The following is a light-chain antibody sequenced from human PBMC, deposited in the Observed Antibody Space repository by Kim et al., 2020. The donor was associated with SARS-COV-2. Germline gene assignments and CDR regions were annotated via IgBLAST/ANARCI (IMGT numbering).Light chain of an antibody. Sequence: GQSITISCTGTSSDIGGYNYVSWYQQHPGKAPQLMIFDVSKRPSGVSSRFSGSKSGNTASLTISGLQAEDEADYYCSSYASSDTLLFGWGTQLTVL. CDR3: SSYASSDTLL. CDR1: SSDIGGYNY. CDR2: DVS. V-gene: IGLV2-14*04. J-gene: IGLJ2*01.